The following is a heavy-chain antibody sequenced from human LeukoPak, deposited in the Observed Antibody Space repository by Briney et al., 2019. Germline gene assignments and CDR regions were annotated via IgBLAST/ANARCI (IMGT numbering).Heavy chain of an antibody. CDR2: ISDSGGRT. Sequence: GSFRLSCAVSGITLSNYGMSWVRQAPGKGLEWVAGISDSGGRTNYADSVKGRFTISRDNPKNTLYLQMNSLRTEHTAVYFCAKRGVVIRVILVGFHKEAYYFDSWGQGALVTVSS. V-gene: IGHV3-23*01. CDR3: AKRGVVIRVILVGFHKEAYYFDS. D-gene: IGHD2-21*01. CDR1: GITLSNYG. J-gene: IGHJ4*02.